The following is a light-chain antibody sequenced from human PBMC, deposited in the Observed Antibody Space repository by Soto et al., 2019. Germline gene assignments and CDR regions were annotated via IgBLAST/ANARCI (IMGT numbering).Light chain of an antibody. CDR2: DAS. CDR1: QSVSSY. CDR3: QQRSDWPT. Sequence: EIVLTQSPATLSLSPGERATLSCGASQSVSSYLAWYQHKPGQAPRLLIYDASNRATGIPARFSGSGSGTDFTLTISSLEPEDFAVYYCQQRSDWPTFGPGTKVDIK. V-gene: IGKV3-11*01. J-gene: IGKJ3*01.